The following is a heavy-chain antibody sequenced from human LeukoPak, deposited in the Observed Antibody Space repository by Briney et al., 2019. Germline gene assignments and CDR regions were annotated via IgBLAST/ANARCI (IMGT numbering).Heavy chain of an antibody. J-gene: IGHJ3*02. V-gene: IGHV1-24*01. CDR2: FDPEDGET. CDR1: GYTLTELS. D-gene: IGHD3-3*01. CDR3: ARGREYYDFWSGYYYDAFDI. Sequence: ASVKVSCKVSGYTLTELSMHWVRQAPGKGLEWMGGFDPEDGETIYAQKFQGRVTMTEDTSTDTAYMELSSLRSEDTAVYYCARGREYYDFWSGYYYDAFDIWGQGTMVTVSS.